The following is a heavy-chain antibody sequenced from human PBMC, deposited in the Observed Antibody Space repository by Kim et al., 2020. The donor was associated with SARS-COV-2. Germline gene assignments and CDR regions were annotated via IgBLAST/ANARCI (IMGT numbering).Heavy chain of an antibody. J-gene: IGHJ5*01. CDR3: VRVEGGYCRGTTCYDS. D-gene: IGHD2-15*01. CDR1: GFSINTGFF. Sequence: SETLSLTCTVSGFSINTGFFWGWSRQSPGKGLQWIGSIYVSGETHYHPSLTGRASLSVDAANNQFSLRLRSVTAADTAIYYCVRVEGGYCRGTTCYDS. CDR2: IYVSGET. V-gene: IGHV4-38-2*02.